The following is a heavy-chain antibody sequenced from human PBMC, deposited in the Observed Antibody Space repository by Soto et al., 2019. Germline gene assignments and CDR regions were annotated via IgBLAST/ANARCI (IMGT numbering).Heavy chain of an antibody. Sequence: GGSLRLSCSASGFTFSSYAMHWVRQAPGKGLEYVSAISSNGGSTYYADSVKGRFTISGDNSENTLYLQMSSLRAEDTAVYYCVKDQSSIAARPVGGDYWGQGTLVTVSS. CDR3: VKDQSSIAARPVGGDY. V-gene: IGHV3-64D*09. D-gene: IGHD6-6*01. CDR1: GFTFSSYA. J-gene: IGHJ4*02. CDR2: ISSNGGST.